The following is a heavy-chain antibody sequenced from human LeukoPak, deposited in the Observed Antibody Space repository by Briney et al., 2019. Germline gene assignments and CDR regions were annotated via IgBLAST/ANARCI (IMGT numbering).Heavy chain of an antibody. V-gene: IGHV1-2*02. Sequence: ASVKVSCKASGYTFTGYYMHWVRQAPGQGLEWMGWINPNSGGTNYAQKFQGRVTMTRDTSISTAYMELSRLSSDDTAVYYCARVDVTGSGSYFTAFDYWGQGTLVTVSS. CDR1: GYTFTGYY. D-gene: IGHD3-10*01. J-gene: IGHJ4*02. CDR2: INPNSGGT. CDR3: ARVDVTGSGSYFTAFDY.